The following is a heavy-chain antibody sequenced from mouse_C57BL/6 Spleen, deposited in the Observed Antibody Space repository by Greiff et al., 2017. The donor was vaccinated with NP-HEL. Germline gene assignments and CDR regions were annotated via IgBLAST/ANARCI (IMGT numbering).Heavy chain of an antibody. J-gene: IGHJ4*01. Sequence: EVQLVESGGGLVKPGGSLKLSCAASGFTFSDYGMHWVRQAPEKGLEWVAYISSGSSTIYYADTVKGRFTISRDNAKNTLFLQMTSLRSEDTAMYYCARQPPYYAMDYWGQGTSVTVSS. CDR2: ISSGSSTI. D-gene: IGHD6-1*01. CDR1: GFTFSDYG. V-gene: IGHV5-17*01. CDR3: ARQPPYYAMDY.